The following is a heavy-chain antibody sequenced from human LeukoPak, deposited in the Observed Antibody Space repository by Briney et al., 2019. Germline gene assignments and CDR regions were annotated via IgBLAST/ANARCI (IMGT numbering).Heavy chain of an antibody. CDR1: GYTFTGYY. D-gene: IGHD2-2*01. Sequence: ASVKVSCKASGYTFTGYYMHWVRQAPGQGLEWMGRINPNSGGTNYAQKFQGRVTMTRDTSISTAYTELSRLRSDDTAVYYCARVPITNYYYGMDVWGQGTTVTVSS. CDR2: INPNSGGT. V-gene: IGHV1-2*06. CDR3: ARVPITNYYYGMDV. J-gene: IGHJ6*02.